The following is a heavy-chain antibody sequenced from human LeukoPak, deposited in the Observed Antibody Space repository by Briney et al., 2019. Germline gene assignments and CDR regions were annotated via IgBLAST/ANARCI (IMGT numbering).Heavy chain of an antibody. V-gene: IGHV3-23*01. Sequence: GGSLRLSCAVSGITLSNYGMIWVRQAPGKGLQWVAGLSGSAGGTHYADSIKGRFTVSRDNAKNTLYLQMSSLRPEDTAVYFCARRGIVIRSLFVVGYHKEASYFDSWGQGALVIVSS. CDR3: ARRGIVIRSLFVVGYHKEASYFDS. CDR1: GITLSNYG. D-gene: IGHD2-21*01. CDR2: LSGSAGGT. J-gene: IGHJ4*02.